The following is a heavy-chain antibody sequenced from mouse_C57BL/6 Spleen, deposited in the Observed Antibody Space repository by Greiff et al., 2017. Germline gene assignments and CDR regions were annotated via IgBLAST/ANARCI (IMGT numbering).Heavy chain of an antibody. CDR1: GFTFSDYY. Sequence: EVHLVESEGGLVQPGSSMKLSCTASGFTFSDYYMAWVRQVPEKGLEWVANINYDGSSTYYLDSLKSRFIISRDNAKNILYLQMSSLKSEDTATYYCAREGDGYYGEDAMDYWGQGTSVTVSS. D-gene: IGHD2-3*01. J-gene: IGHJ4*01. CDR2: INYDGSST. V-gene: IGHV5-16*01. CDR3: AREGDGYYGEDAMDY.